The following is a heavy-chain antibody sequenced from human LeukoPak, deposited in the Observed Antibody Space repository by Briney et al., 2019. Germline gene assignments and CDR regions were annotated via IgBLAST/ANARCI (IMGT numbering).Heavy chain of an antibody. CDR3: ARAPAYYYDSSGYYTNWFDP. Sequence: SETLSLTCTVSGGSISSSSYYWGWIRQPPGKGLEWIGSIYYSGSTYYNPSLKSRVTISVDTSKNQFSLKLSSVTAADTAVYYCARAPAYYYDSSGYYTNWFDPWGQGTLVTVSS. V-gene: IGHV4-39*07. D-gene: IGHD3-22*01. CDR1: GGSISSSSYY. CDR2: IYYSGST. J-gene: IGHJ5*02.